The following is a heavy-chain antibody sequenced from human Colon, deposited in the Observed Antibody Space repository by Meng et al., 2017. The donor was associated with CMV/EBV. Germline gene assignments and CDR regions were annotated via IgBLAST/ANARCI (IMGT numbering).Heavy chain of an antibody. CDR3: VRGSDFRYGMDV. CDR2: FSRGFT. Sequence: GESLKNSCAASGFSFSSDTMNWVRQAPGKGLEWVSSFSRGFTYYADSVEGRFIISRDNAQDAVHLQMNSLRAEDTAVYYCVRGSDFRYGMDVWGQGTTVTVSS. J-gene: IGHJ6*02. D-gene: IGHD3-3*01. CDR1: GFSFSSDT. V-gene: IGHV3-21*04.